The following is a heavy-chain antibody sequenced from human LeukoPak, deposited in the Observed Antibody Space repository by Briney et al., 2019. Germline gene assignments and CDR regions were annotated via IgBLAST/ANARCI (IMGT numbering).Heavy chain of an antibody. CDR3: AKDPRHYYDSSGDY. D-gene: IGHD3-22*01. V-gene: IGHV3-23*01. CDR1: GFTFSSYA. CDR2: ISGSGGST. Sequence: QPGGSLRLSCAASGFTFSSYAMSWVRQAPGKGLEWVSAISGSGGSTYYADSVKGRFTISRDNSKNTLYLQMNSLRAEGTAVYYCAKDPRHYYDSSGDYWGQGTLVTVSS. J-gene: IGHJ4*02.